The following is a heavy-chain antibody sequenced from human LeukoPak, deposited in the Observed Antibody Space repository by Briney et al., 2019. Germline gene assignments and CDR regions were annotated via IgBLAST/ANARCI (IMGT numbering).Heavy chain of an antibody. D-gene: IGHD2-8*01. V-gene: IGHV4-61*01. CDR3: ARGVLY. CDR1: GSSVSSGTYY. Sequence: SETLSLTCSVSGSSVSSGTYYWSWIRQPPGKGLEWIGNVHHSGITNYNSSLKSRVIISLDTSKNQFSLKLSSVTAADTALYYCARGVLYWGQGTPVTVSS. CDR2: VHHSGIT. J-gene: IGHJ4*01.